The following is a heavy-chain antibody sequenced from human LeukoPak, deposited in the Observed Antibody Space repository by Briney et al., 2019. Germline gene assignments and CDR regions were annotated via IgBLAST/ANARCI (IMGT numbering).Heavy chain of an antibody. CDR1: GFTFSSYW. Sequence: GGSLRLSCAASGFTFSSYWMHWVRQAPGKGLVWVSRIKSGGSSIRYADSVKGRFTISRDNAKNTLYLQMNSLRVEDTAVYYCARSRHSPTVVRGDYWGQGSLVTVSS. CDR3: ARSRHSPTVVRGDY. D-gene: IGHD4-23*01. J-gene: IGHJ4*02. CDR2: IKSGGSSI. V-gene: IGHV3-74*01.